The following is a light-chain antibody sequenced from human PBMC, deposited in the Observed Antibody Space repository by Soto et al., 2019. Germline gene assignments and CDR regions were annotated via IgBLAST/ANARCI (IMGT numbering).Light chain of an antibody. CDR1: RSNVGADYD. CDR2: GTS. J-gene: IGLJ3*02. CDR3: QSYDTSLSGSV. Sequence: QAVVTQPPSVSGAPGQRVTISCTGSRSNVGADYDVNWYTQPPGMAPQLLIYGTSDRPSGVPDRFSGSKSGISASLAISGLQAEDEASYFCQSYDTSLSGSVFGGGTKLTVL. V-gene: IGLV1-40*01.